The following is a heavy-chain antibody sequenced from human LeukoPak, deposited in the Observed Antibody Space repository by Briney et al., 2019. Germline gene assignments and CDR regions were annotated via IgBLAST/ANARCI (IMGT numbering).Heavy chain of an antibody. J-gene: IGHJ4*02. CDR2: LYSGGMT. D-gene: IGHD1-26*01. Sequence: PGGSLRLSCAASGFTVNNCYMTWVRQAPGKGLECVSILYSGGMTCYADSVKGRFTIPTDTSKNTVNLQMNSLRGEDTAIYYCARMFGGNYYGYYFDYWGQGSMLTVSS. CDR3: ARMFGGNYYGYYFDY. V-gene: IGHV3-53*01. CDR1: GFTVNNCY.